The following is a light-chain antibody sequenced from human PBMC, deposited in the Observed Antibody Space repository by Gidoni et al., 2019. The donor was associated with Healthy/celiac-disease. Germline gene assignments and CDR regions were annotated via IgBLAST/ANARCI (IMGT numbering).Light chain of an antibody. V-gene: IGLV2-23*02. CDR2: EVR. CDR3: CSYAGSSSLV. Sequence: QSALTQPASVSGTPGQSITIACTGTSSDVGSYNPVAWYQQHPGKAPKLMIYEVRKRPAGVSYRVSGSRTCDTCSLTIAGLQAEDEADYYCCSYAGSSSLVFGGLTKLTVL. J-gene: IGLJ2*01. CDR1: SSDVGSYNP.